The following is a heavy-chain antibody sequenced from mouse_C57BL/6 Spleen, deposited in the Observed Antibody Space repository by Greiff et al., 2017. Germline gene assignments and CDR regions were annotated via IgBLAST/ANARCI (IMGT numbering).Heavy chain of an antibody. D-gene: IGHD2-4*01. CDR2: IDPSDSST. CDR3: ARFEARLRQNYAMDY. V-gene: IGHV1-69*01. J-gene: IGHJ4*01. CDR1: GYTFTSYW. Sequence: QVQLQQPGAELVMPGASVKLSCKASGYTFTSYWMHWVKQRPGQGLEWIGEIDPSDSSTNYTQQFKGKSTLTVNKSSITAYMQLSSLTAEDSAVYYCARFEARLRQNYAMDYWGQGTSVTVSS.